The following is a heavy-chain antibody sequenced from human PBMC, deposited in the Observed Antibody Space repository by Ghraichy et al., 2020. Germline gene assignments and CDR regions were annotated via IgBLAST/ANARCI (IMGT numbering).Heavy chain of an antibody. V-gene: IGHV4-34*01. Sequence: SETLSLTCAVYGGSFSGYYWSWIRQPPGKGLEWIGEINHSGSTNYNPSLKSRVTISVDTSKNQFSLKLSSVTAADTAVYYCARGRRIAAPISLINYYYYMDVWGKGTTITVSS. CDR1: GGSFSGYY. CDR2: INHSGST. CDR3: ARGRRIAAPISLINYYYYMDV. J-gene: IGHJ6*03. D-gene: IGHD6-25*01.